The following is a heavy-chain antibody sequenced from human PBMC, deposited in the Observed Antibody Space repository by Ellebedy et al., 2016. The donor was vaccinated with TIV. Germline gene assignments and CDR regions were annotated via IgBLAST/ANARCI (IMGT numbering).Heavy chain of an antibody. CDR2: ISGGGGTT. CDR3: AKLPTVSPGRDWFNP. J-gene: IGHJ5*02. D-gene: IGHD4-17*01. V-gene: IGHV3-23*01. Sequence: GESLKISCAASGFTFSGYAMSWVRQAPGKGLEWVSAISGGGGTTYYADSVKGRFTISRDNSKSTLYLQMNSLRADDTAVYYCAKLPTVSPGRDWFNPWGQGTLVTVSS. CDR1: GFTFSGYA.